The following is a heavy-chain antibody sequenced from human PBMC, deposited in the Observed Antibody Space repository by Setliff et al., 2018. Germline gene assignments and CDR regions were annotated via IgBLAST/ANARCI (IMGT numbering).Heavy chain of an antibody. V-gene: IGHV3-74*01. Sequence: LRLSCAASGFTFSKYWMYWVRQVPGKGLVWVSRINPDGSITNYADSVRGRFTISRDNAKDTLYLQMNSLRAEDTAVYFCASIDWGENFYNMDVWGKGTTVTVSS. CDR3: ASIDWGENFYNMDV. CDR1: GFTFSKYW. D-gene: IGHD7-27*01. J-gene: IGHJ6*03. CDR2: INPDGSIT.